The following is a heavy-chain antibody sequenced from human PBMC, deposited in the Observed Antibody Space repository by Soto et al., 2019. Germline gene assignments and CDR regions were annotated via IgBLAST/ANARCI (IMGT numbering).Heavy chain of an antibody. V-gene: IGHV1-3*01. Sequence: QVQLVQSGAEVKKPGASVKVSCKASGYTFTSYAMHWVHQAPGQRLEWMGWINAGNGNTKYSQKFQGRVTITRDTSASTAYMELSSLRSEDTAVYYCARDYSSGWYYFDYRGQGTLVTVSS. D-gene: IGHD6-19*01. CDR3: ARDYSSGWYYFDY. J-gene: IGHJ4*02. CDR2: INAGNGNT. CDR1: GYTFTSYA.